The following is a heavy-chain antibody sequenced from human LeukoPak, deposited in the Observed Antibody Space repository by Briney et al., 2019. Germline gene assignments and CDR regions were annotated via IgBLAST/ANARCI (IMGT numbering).Heavy chain of an antibody. D-gene: IGHD3-22*01. CDR2: INHSGST. J-gene: IGHJ5*02. Sequence: PSETLSLTCAAYGGSFSGYYWSWIRQPPGKGLEWIGEINHSGSTNYNPSLKSRVTISVDTSKNQFSLKLSSVTAADTAVYYCARRGQDRSSGYHPWGQGTLVTVSS. V-gene: IGHV4-34*01. CDR1: GGSFSGYY. CDR3: ARRGQDRSSGYHP.